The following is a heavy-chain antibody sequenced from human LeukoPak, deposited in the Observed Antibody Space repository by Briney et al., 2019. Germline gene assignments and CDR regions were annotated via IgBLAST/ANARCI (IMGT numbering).Heavy chain of an antibody. V-gene: IGHV4-59*01. CDR2: IYYSGST. CDR1: GGSISSYY. D-gene: IGHD2-2*01. CDR3: ARRAVVVPAAKRLGAFDI. Sequence: SETLSLTCTVSGGSISSYYWSWIRQPPGKGLEWIGYIYYSGSTNYNPSLKSRVTISVDTSKNQSSLKLSSVTAADTAVYYCARRAVVVPAAKRLGAFDIWGQGTMVTVSS. J-gene: IGHJ3*02.